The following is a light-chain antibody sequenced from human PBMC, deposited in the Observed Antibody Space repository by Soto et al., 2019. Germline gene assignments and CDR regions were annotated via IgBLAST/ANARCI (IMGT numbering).Light chain of an antibody. J-gene: IGKJ3*01. CDR3: QESSSGPPFT. V-gene: IGKV1-39*01. CDR2: GAT. Sequence: DIPMTQSPSSLSASVGDRVTIACRATQSISIYLNWYQQKPGKAPKLLIYGATTLQSGVPSRFSADGSGTDFNLTISSLQPEDFATYYCQESSSGPPFTFGPGTKVDIK. CDR1: QSISIY.